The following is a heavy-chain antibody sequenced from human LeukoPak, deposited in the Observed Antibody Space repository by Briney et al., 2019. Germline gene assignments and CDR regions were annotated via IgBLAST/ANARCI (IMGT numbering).Heavy chain of an antibody. Sequence: SVKVSCKASGGTFSSYAISWVRRAPGQGLEWMGRIIPIFGTANYAQKFQGRVTITTDESTSTAYMELSSLRSEDTAVYYCARDKLDDFWSGYYIGWFDPWGQGTLVTVSS. CDR3: ARDKLDDFWSGYYIGWFDP. D-gene: IGHD3-3*01. J-gene: IGHJ5*02. CDR1: GGTFSSYA. CDR2: IIPIFGTA. V-gene: IGHV1-69*05.